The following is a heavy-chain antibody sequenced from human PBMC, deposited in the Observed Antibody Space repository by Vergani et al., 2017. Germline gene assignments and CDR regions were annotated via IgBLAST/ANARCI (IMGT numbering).Heavy chain of an antibody. V-gene: IGHV3-74*01. CDR2: INGDGSST. D-gene: IGHD3-3*01. Sequence: EVQLVESGGGLIQPGGSLRLSCAVSGFTFSSYWMHWVRQAPGKGLVWVSRINGDGSSTNYADSVKGRFTISRDNAKNTLYLQMNSLRADDTAVYYCARELRGFLDTFDYWGQGTLVTVSS. J-gene: IGHJ4*02. CDR1: GFTFSSYW. CDR3: ARELRGFLDTFDY.